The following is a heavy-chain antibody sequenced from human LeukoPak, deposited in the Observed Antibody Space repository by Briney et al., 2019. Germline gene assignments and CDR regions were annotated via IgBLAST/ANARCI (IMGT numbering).Heavy chain of an antibody. CDR1: GFTFSSYA. D-gene: IGHD5-24*01. CDR2: ISASGGST. J-gene: IGHJ2*01. CDR3: AKVPDGSPRGYWYFDL. Sequence: PVGSLRLSCVASGFTFSSYALSWVRHAPAKGLEWVSTISASGGSTYYADSVKGRFSISTDNSKNTLYVQWHSMRAEETAVYCCAKVPDGSPRGYWYFDLWGGGTLVTVSS. V-gene: IGHV3-23*01.